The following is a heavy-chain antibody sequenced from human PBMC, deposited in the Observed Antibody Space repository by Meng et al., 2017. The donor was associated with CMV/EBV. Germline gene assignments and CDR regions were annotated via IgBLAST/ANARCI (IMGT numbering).Heavy chain of an antibody. D-gene: IGHD1-1*01. CDR1: GFSLSTSGMR. CDR3: ARINELNLDY. Sequence: SGPTLVKPTQTLTLTCTFTGFSLSTSGMRVSWIRQPPGNALEWLARIDWDDDKFYSTSLKTRLTISKDTSKNQVVLTMTNMDPVDTATYYCARINELNLDYWGQGTLVTVSS. CDR2: IDWDDDK. J-gene: IGHJ4*02. V-gene: IGHV2-70D*14.